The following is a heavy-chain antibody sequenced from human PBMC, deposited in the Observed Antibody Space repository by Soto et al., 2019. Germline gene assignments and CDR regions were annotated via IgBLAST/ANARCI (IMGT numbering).Heavy chain of an antibody. J-gene: IGHJ4*02. V-gene: IGHV4-4*02. Sequence: QVQLQESGPGLVKPSGTLSLTCAVSSGSISSSNWWSWVRQPPGKGLEWIGEIYHSGSTNYNPSLKSRVTISGDKSKNQFSLKLSSVTAADTAVYYCASRGSSTSLNFDYWGQGTLVTVSS. CDR2: IYHSGST. CDR3: ASRGSSTSLNFDY. D-gene: IGHD2-2*01. CDR1: SGSISSSNW.